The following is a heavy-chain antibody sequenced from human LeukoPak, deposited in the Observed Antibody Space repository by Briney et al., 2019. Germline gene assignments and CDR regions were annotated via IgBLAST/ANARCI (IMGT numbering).Heavy chain of an antibody. J-gene: IGHJ4*02. D-gene: IGHD4-11*01. CDR1: GGSFSGYY. Sequence: ETLSLTCAVYGGSFSGYYWSWVRQAPGKGLEWVSGISGTGGSTYFADSVKGRFTISRDNSKNTLYLHMNSLRAEDTAVFYCAKDRAWLQYWSWGQGALVTVSS. CDR2: ISGTGGST. V-gene: IGHV3-23*01. CDR3: AKDRAWLQYWS.